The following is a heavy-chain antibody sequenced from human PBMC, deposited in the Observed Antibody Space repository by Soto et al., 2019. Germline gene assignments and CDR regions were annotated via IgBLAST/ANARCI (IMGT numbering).Heavy chain of an antibody. CDR3: GYGSGTIYYYYGMDV. CDR2: IYYSGST. CDR1: GGSISSGGYY. Sequence: SETLSLTCTVSGGSISSGGYYWSWIRQHPGKGLEWIGYIYYSGSTYYNPSLKSRVTISVDTSKNQFSLKLSSVTAADTAVYYCGYGSGTIYYYYGMDVWGQGTTVTVSS. V-gene: IGHV4-30-4*08. D-gene: IGHD3-10*01. J-gene: IGHJ6*02.